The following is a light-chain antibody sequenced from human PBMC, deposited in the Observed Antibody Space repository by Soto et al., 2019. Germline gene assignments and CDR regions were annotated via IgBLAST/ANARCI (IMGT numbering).Light chain of an antibody. CDR1: SSDVGGYNY. CDR3: CSYAGGDAVLI. V-gene: IGLV2-11*01. Sequence: QSVLTQPRSVSGSPGQSVTISCIGTSSDVGGYNYVSWYQQHPDKAPKVVIFDVTKRPSGVPDRFSGSKSGNTASLTISRPQAEDEADYYCCSYAGGDAVLIFGGGTKLTVL. CDR2: DVT. J-gene: IGLJ2*01.